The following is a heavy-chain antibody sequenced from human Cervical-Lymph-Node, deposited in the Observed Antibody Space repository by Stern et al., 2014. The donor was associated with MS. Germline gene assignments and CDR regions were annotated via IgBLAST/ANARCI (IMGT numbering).Heavy chain of an antibody. V-gene: IGHV1-18*01. CDR1: GYTFTSYG. Sequence: VQLEESGAEVKKPGASVKVSCKASGYTFTSYGISWVRQAPGQGLEWMGWISAYNGNTNYAQKLQGRVTMTTDTSTSTAYMELRSLRSDDTAVYYCARDGSGSSSWYGIRGWYFDYWGQGTLVTVSS. D-gene: IGHD6-13*01. J-gene: IGHJ4*02. CDR2: ISAYNGNT. CDR3: ARDGSGSSSWYGIRGWYFDY.